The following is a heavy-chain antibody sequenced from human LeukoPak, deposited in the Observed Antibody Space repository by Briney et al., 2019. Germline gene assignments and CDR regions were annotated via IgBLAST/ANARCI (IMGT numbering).Heavy chain of an antibody. CDR1: GGSISSGSYY. Sequence: SETLSLTCTVSGGSISSGSYYWSWIRQPAGKGLEWIGRIYTGGSTNYNPSLKSRVTISVDTSKNQFSLKLSSVTAADTAVYYCARNRRIGVVDYWGQGTLVTVSS. V-gene: IGHV4-61*02. J-gene: IGHJ4*02. CDR3: ARNRRIGVVDY. D-gene: IGHD3-3*01. CDR2: IYTGGST.